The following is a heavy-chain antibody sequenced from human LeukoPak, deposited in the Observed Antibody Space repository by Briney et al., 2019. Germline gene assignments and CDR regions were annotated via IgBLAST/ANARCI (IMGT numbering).Heavy chain of an antibody. CDR1: GGSISSSNW. CDR2: IYHSGST. J-gene: IGHJ4*02. Sequence: PSETLSLTCAVAGGSISSSNWGSWGRQPPGRGLEWIGEIYHSGSTNYNPSLKSRVTISVDKSKNQFSLKLSSVTAADTAVYYCARVGTTDYGSGSYYFDYWGQGTLVTVSS. D-gene: IGHD3-10*01. V-gene: IGHV4-4*02. CDR3: ARVGTTDYGSGSYYFDY.